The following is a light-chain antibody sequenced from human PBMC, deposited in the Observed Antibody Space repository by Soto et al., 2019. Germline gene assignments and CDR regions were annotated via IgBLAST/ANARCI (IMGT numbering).Light chain of an antibody. CDR3: QQYYSYLPYT. Sequence: AIRMTQSPSSLSASTGDRVTIPCLASQGISSYLAWYQQKPGKAPKLLIYAASTLQSGVPSRFSGSGSGTDFTLTISCLQSEDFATYYCQQYYSYLPYTFGQGTRLEI. J-gene: IGKJ5*01. V-gene: IGKV1-8*01. CDR1: QGISSY. CDR2: AAS.